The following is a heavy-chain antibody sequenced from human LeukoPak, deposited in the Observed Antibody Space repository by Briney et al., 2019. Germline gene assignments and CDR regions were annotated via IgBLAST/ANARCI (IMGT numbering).Heavy chain of an antibody. D-gene: IGHD3-10*01. CDR2: INYGVTT. Sequence: SETLSLTCTVSGGSISIANYFWAWIRQPPGKGLEWLGSINYGVTTYYNPSLQSRGTISVDTSHNQFALKLTSVTALDTAVFFCAGQRARFGEWAFESWGQGTLVSVSS. V-gene: IGHV4-39*01. CDR1: GGSISIANYF. CDR3: AGQRARFGEWAFES. J-gene: IGHJ4*02.